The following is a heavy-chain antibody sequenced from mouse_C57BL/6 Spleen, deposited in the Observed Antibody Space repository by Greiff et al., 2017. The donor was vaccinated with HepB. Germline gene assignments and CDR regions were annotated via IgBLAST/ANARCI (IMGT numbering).Heavy chain of an antibody. D-gene: IGHD2-12*01. V-gene: IGHV5-17*01. CDR2: ISSGSSTI. CDR1: GFTFSDYG. CDR3: AKSYYKDYAMGY. Sequence: EVKLMESGGGLVKPGGSLKLSCAASGFTFSDYGMHWVRQAPEKGLEWVAYISSGSSTIYYADTVKGRFTISRDNAKNTLFVQMTSLRSEDTAMYYCAKSYYKDYAMGYWGQGTSVTVSS. J-gene: IGHJ4*01.